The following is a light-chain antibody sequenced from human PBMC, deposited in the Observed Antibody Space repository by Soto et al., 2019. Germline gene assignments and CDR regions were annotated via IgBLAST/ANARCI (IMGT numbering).Light chain of an antibody. Sequence: DIQLTQSPSSLSASVGDRVTITCRASQATSTYLVWYQQKPGTVPKLLIFAASTLQSGVPSRFSGSGSGTDFTLTISSLQPEDVATYYCQNYNGAPWTFGQGTKVDIK. CDR3: QNYNGAPWT. V-gene: IGKV1-27*01. CDR2: AAS. J-gene: IGKJ1*01. CDR1: QATSTY.